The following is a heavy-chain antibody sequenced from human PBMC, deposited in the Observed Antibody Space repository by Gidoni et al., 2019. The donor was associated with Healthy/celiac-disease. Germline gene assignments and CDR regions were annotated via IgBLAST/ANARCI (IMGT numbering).Heavy chain of an antibody. Sequence: EVQLVESGGGLVQPGGSLRLSCAASGFTVSSNYMSWVRQAPGKGLECVSVIYSGGSTYYADSVKGRFTISRDNSKNTLYLQMNSLRAEDTAVYYCARVSRDGYNWSPFDYWGQGTLVTVSS. CDR3: ARVSRDGYNWSPFDY. V-gene: IGHV3-66*01. CDR1: GFTVSSNY. CDR2: IYSGGST. J-gene: IGHJ4*02. D-gene: IGHD5-12*01.